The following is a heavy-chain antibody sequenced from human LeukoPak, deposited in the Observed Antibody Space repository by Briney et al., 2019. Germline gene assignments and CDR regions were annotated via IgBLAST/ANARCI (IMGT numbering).Heavy chain of an antibody. CDR1: GFTFNRYA. Sequence: GGSLRLSCAASGFTFNRYAIHWVRQAPGKGLEWVTVISSDGNDQHYADSVKGRFTISRDNAKNSLYLQMNSLRTEDTAIYHCAKDRLVVAPAVMTSNFDYWGQGTLVTVSS. D-gene: IGHD3-16*01. J-gene: IGHJ4*02. V-gene: IGHV3-30-3*01. CDR2: ISSDGNDQ. CDR3: AKDRLVVAPAVMTSNFDY.